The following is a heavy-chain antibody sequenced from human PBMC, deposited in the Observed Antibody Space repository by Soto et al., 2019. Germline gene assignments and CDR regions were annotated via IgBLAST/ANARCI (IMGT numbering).Heavy chain of an antibody. J-gene: IGHJ6*02. CDR3: ARTINFGLPGNVMDV. Sequence: GGSLRLSCVASGFTFNSYSMNWVRQAPGKGLEWVSSIRSANAYIYYADSVKGRFTISRDNARNLLFLQMNSLTAEDTAVYYCARTINFGLPGNVMDVWGQGTTVTFSS. D-gene: IGHD3-16*01. V-gene: IGHV3-21*01. CDR2: IRSANAYI. CDR1: GFTFNSYS.